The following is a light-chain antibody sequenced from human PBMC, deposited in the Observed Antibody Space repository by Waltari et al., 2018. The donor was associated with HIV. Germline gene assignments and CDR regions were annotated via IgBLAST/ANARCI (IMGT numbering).Light chain of an antibody. J-gene: IGLJ2*01. CDR3: QTWGTGSVV. CDR2: LSTNGSH. Sequence: QVVLTQSPSASASLGASVKLTCTLSSGHTNYALAWHQQQPAKGPRSLMRLSTNGSHTTGDWIPDRFSGSSSGAEHYLTSSSLQSEDEAEYYCQTWGTGSVVFGGGTKLTVL. CDR1: SGHTNYA. V-gene: IGLV4-69*01.